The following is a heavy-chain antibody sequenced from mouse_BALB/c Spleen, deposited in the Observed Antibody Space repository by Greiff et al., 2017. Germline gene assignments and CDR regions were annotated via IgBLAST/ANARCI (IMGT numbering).Heavy chain of an antibody. CDR1: GFNIKDTY. Sequence: EVKLVESGAELVKPGASVKLSCTASGFNIKDTYMHWVKQRPEQGLEWIGRIDPANGNTKYDQKFQGKATITADTSTNTAYLQLSSLTSEDTAVYYCAGCYYAMDYWGQGTSVTVSA. V-gene: IGHV14-3*02. CDR3: AGCYYAMDY. CDR2: IDPANGNT. J-gene: IGHJ4*01.